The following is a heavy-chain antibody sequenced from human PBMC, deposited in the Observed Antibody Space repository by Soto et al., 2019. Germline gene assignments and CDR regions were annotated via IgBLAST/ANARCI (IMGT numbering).Heavy chain of an antibody. CDR1: GYTFFTYD. D-gene: IGHD5-12*01. J-gene: IGHJ5*02. Sequence: QVHLVQSGVEVKTPGASVKVSCQASGYTFFTYDISWVRQAPGQGREWMGWISTYSGDTKYAQTFQGRVTMTTDTSTTTPYLELSSLRTDDTAVYYCARHHGPTTSENWFDPWGQGTLVTVSS. CDR3: ARHHGPTTSENWFDP. CDR2: ISTYSGDT. V-gene: IGHV1-18*01.